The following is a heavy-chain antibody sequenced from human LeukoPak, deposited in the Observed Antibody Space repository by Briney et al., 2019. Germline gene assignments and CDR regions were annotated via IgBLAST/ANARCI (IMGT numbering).Heavy chain of an antibody. D-gene: IGHD2-21*02. CDR2: IYWDADK. CDR3: AHRLVCGGDCYYYFDY. Sequence: SGPTLVKPTQTLTLTCTFSGFSLSTSGVAVGWIRQPPGKALEWLALIYWDADKRYSPSLKSRLTITKDTSKNQVVLTMTNMDPVDTATYYCAHRLVCGGDCYYYFDYWGQGTLVTVSS. CDR1: GFSLSTSGVA. V-gene: IGHV2-5*02. J-gene: IGHJ4*02.